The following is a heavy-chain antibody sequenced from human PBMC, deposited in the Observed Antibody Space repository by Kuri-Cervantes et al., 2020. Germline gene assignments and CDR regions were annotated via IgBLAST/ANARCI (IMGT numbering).Heavy chain of an antibody. V-gene: IGHV3-48*01. Sequence: ETLSLTCAASEFTFSSYSMNWVRQAPGKGLEWVSYISSSSSTIYYADSVKGRFTISRDNAKNSLYLQMNSLRAEDTAVYYCARDSEGAVAQWYFDLWGRGTLVTVSS. CDR2: ISSSSSTI. CDR1: EFTFSSYS. J-gene: IGHJ2*01. D-gene: IGHD6-19*01. CDR3: ARDSEGAVAQWYFDL.